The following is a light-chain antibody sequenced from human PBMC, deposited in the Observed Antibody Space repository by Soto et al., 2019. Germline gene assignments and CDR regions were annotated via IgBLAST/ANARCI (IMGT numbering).Light chain of an antibody. CDR1: QTVRNNY. J-gene: IGKJ4*01. V-gene: IGKV3-20*01. CDR3: QQFSRYPLP. CDR2: DAS. Sequence: EFVLKQTPGRLSFSPGEIATLSCRASQTVRNNYLAWYQQKPGQDPRLLIYDASSRATGIPDRFSGGGSGTDFTLTISSLVHEDFAVYYCQQFSRYPLPFAGVTKV.